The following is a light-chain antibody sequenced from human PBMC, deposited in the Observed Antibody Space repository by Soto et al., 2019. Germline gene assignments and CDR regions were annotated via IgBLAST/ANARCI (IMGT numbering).Light chain of an antibody. Sequence: EIVMTQSPATLSVSPGERATLSCRASQSISSNLAWYQQKPGQAPGLLIYGASTTATGIPARFSGSGSGTEFTLTISGLQSEDFAVYYCQQYNSWPPYTFGQGTKLEIK. V-gene: IGKV3-15*01. CDR2: GAS. J-gene: IGKJ2*01. CDR1: QSISSN. CDR3: QQYNSWPPYT.